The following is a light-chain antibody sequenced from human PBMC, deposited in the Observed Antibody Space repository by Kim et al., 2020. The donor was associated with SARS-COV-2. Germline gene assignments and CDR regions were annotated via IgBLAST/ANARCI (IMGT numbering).Light chain of an antibody. V-gene: IGKV1-5*01. CDR3: QQYSDDRT. CDR2: DSF. Sequence: GDRVTITCRASQSIRTRLAWDQQKLGLPPKHLIYDSFTLDTGDPSRFSGSGTGTEFTLTISSLQPDDLGTYYCQQYSDDRTFGPGTKV. CDR1: QSIRTR. J-gene: IGKJ1*01.